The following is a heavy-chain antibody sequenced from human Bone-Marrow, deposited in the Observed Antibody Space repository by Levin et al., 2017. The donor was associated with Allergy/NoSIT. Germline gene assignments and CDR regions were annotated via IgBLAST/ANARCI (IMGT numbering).Heavy chain of an antibody. J-gene: IGHJ4*02. V-gene: IGHV1-69*13. CDR1: GGTFSSYA. Sequence: SVKVSCKASGGTFSSYAISWVRQAPGQGLEWMGGIIPIFGTANYAQKFQGRVTITADESTSTAYMELSSLRSEDTAVYYCARCGGGSCYSENYFDYWGQGTLVTVSS. D-gene: IGHD2-15*01. CDR3: ARCGGGSCYSENYFDY. CDR2: IIPIFGTA.